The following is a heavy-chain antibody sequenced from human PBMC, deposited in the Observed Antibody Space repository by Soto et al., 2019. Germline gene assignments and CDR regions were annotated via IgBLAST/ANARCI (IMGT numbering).Heavy chain of an antibody. D-gene: IGHD6-19*01. CDR2: INPNSGGT. V-gene: IGHV1-2*04. CDR3: AAGGGSSGWYGGNY. J-gene: IGHJ4*02. Sequence: ASGKVWCEASGYTFTGYDIHWVRQGPGQGLECMGWINPNSGGTNYAQKFQGWVTMTRDTSISTAYMELSRLRSDDTAVYYCAAGGGSSGWYGGNYWRQGTLVTVSS. CDR1: GYTFTGYD.